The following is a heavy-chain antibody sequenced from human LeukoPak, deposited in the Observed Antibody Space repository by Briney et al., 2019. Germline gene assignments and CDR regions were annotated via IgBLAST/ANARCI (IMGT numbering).Heavy chain of an antibody. D-gene: IGHD2-15*01. V-gene: IGHV3-74*01. Sequence: GGSLRLSCAASGFTFSSYWMHWVRQAPGKGLVWVSRINSDGSSTSYADSVKGRFTISRDNAKNSLYLQMNSLRAEDTAVYYCTRDTGCSGGTCYSFYDYWGQGTLVTVSS. CDR3: TRDTGCSGGTCYSFYDY. CDR2: INSDGSST. CDR1: GFTFSSYW. J-gene: IGHJ4*02.